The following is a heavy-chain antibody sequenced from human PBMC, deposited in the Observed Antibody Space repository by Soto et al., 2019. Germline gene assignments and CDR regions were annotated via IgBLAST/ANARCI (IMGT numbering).Heavy chain of an antibody. D-gene: IGHD3-10*01. Sequence: GGSLRLSCAASGFTVSSNYMSWVRQAPGKGLEWVGRIKSKSQGGTADYAAPVKGRFAISRDDSKNTLYLQMNSLQTDDTAVYFFATEREGTVTLLRGLETGAFDVWGLGTMVTVSS. CDR1: GFTVSSNY. CDR2: IKSKSQGGTA. J-gene: IGHJ3*01. V-gene: IGHV3-15*01. CDR3: ATEREGTVTLLRGLETGAFDV.